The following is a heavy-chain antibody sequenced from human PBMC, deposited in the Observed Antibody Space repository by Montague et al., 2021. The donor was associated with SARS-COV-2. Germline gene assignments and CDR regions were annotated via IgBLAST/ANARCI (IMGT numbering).Heavy chain of an antibody. V-gene: IGHV3-33*01. CDR2: IWYDGSNK. J-gene: IGHJ4*02. CDR3: ARDFGILTGTAPEDY. CDR1: GFTFSSYG. D-gene: IGHD3-9*01. Sequence: SLRLSCAASGFTFSSYGMHWVRQAPGKGLEWVAVIWYDGSNKYYADSVKGRFTISRDNSKNTLYLQMNSLRAEDTAAYYCARDFGILTGTAPEDYWGQGTLVTVSS.